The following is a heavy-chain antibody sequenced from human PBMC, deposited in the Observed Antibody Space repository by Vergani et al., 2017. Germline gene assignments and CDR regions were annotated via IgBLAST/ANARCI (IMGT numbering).Heavy chain of an antibody. CDR1: GFTFSSYG. CDR3: ARDVGSGVLLWFVDY. CDR2: ISYDGSNK. D-gene: IGHD3-10*01. Sequence: QVQLVESGGGVVQPGRSLRLSCAASGFTFSSYGMHWVRQAPGKGLEWVAVISYDGSNKYYADSVKGRFTISRDNSKNTLYLQMNSLRAEDTAVYYCARDVGSGVLLWFVDYWGQGTLVTVSS. J-gene: IGHJ4*02. V-gene: IGHV3-30*03.